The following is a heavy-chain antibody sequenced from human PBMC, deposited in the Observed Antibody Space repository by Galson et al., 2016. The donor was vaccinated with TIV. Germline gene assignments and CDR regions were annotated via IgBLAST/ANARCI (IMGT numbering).Heavy chain of an antibody. V-gene: IGHV3-7*03. CDR3: ARDPLFGGMDV. J-gene: IGHJ6*02. D-gene: IGHD3-10*02. CDR1: QFPFSDYW. Sequence: SLRLSCAASQFPFSDYWMNWIRQAPGKGLEWVATIKQDGSDRYYGDSVKGRFTISRDNAKRLPYLHMSSLRVEDTAVYYCARDPLFGGMDVWGQGATVAVS. CDR2: IKQDGSDR.